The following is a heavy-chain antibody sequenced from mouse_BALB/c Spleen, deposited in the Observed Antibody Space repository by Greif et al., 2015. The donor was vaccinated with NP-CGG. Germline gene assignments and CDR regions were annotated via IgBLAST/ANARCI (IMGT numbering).Heavy chain of an antibody. CDR3: ANGTYFDV. V-gene: IGHV1-7*01. J-gene: IGHJ1*01. Sequence: QVQLQQSGAELANPGASAKMSCKASGYTFTSYWMQWVKQMPGRGLEWIGYINPSTGYTEYNQKFKDKATLTADKSSSTACMQLRGRRSEDSAVYYCANGTYFDVWGAGTSGTVSS. CDR1: GYTFTSYW. CDR2: INPSTGYT. D-gene: IGHD4-1*01.